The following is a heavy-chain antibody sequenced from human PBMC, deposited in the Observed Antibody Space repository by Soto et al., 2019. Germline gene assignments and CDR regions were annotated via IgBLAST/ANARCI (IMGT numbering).Heavy chain of an antibody. CDR1: GGSVSSGTYY. CDR3: SRDQGLGAGYFAL. Sequence: QVQLQESGPGQVKPSETLFLTCTVSGGSVSSGTYYWSWIRQPAGKGLEWMGYIYRGSPNYNPSLESRATISVDTSRTQFSLMLSSVNAADTAVYYCSRDQGLGAGYFALWGRGTLVTVSS. J-gene: IGHJ2*01. CDR2: IYRGSP. V-gene: IGHV4-61*01. D-gene: IGHD7-27*01.